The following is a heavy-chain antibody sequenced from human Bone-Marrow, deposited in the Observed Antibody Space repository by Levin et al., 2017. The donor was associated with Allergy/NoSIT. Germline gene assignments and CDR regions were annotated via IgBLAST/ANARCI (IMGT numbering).Heavy chain of an antibody. CDR3: AKAQTMVRGFNWFDP. J-gene: IGHJ5*02. V-gene: IGHV3-23*01. CDR1: GFTFSSYA. CDR2: ISGSGGST. Sequence: SGGSLRLSCAASGFTFSSYAMSWVRQAPGKGLEWVSAISGSGGSTYYADSVKGRFTISRDNSKNTLYLQMNSLRAEDTAVYYCAKAQTMVRGFNWFDPWGQGTLVTVSS. D-gene: IGHD3-10*01.